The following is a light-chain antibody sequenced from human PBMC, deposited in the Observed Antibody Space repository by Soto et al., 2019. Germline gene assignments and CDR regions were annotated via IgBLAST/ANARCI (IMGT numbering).Light chain of an antibody. CDR3: SSYAGNNKLL. Sequence: QSVLTQPPSASGSPGQSVTISCTGTSSDVGGYNYVSWYQQHPGKAPKFIIYEVTKRPSGVPDRFSGSKSGNTASLTVFGLQAEDEADYYCSSYAGNNKLLFGGGTKVTVL. CDR2: EVT. V-gene: IGLV2-8*01. J-gene: IGLJ2*01. CDR1: SSDVGGYNY.